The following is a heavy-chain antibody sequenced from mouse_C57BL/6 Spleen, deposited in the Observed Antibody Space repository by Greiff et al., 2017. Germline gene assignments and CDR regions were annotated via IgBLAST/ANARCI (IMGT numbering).Heavy chain of an antibody. J-gene: IGHJ3*01. CDR2: ISSGGDYI. V-gene: IGHV5-9-1*02. Sequence: EVQLVESGDGLVKPGGSLKLSCAASGFTFSSYAMPWVRQTPEKRLEWVAYISSGGDYIYYADTVKGRFTISRDNARNTLYLQMSSLKSEDTAMYYCTRDPGYCYGRGFAYWGQGTLVTVSA. CDR3: TRDPGYCYGRGFAY. D-gene: IGHD1-1*01. CDR1: GFTFSSYA.